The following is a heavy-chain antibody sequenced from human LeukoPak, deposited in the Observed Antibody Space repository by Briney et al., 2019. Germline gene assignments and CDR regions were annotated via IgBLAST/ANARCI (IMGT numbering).Heavy chain of an antibody. Sequence: ASVKVSCKASGYAFTGYYMHWVRQAPGQGLEWMGRINPNSGGTNYAQKFQGRVTMTRDTSISTAYMELSRLRSDDTAVYYSASFRDIVVVPAAIESFDIWGQGTMVTVSS. D-gene: IGHD2-2*01. J-gene: IGHJ3*02. V-gene: IGHV1-2*06. CDR2: INPNSGGT. CDR3: ASFRDIVVVPAAIESFDI. CDR1: GYAFTGYY.